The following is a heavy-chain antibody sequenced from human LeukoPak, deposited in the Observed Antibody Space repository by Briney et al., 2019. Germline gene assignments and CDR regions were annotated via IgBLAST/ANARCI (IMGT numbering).Heavy chain of an antibody. J-gene: IGHJ6*03. CDR1: GFTFSSYA. D-gene: IGHD2-2*01. Sequence: GGSLRLSCAASGFTFSSYAMSWVRQAPGKGLEWVSVISGSGGSTYYADSVKGRFTISRDNSKNTLYLQMNSLRAEDTAVYYCPKAGSTAPPWRGYYYYYMDVGGKGTTVPVSS. V-gene: IGHV3-23*01. CDR2: ISGSGGST. CDR3: PKAGSTAPPWRGYYYYYMDV.